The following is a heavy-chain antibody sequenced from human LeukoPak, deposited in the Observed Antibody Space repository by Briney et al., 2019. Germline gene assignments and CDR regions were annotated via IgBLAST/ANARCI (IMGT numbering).Heavy chain of an antibody. CDR3: ARDLAFGDFERYFDI. V-gene: IGHV3-20*04. D-gene: IGHD4-17*01. CDR2: INWNGERI. Sequence: PGGSLRLSCATSGFNFDVYGMSWVRQAPGMGLEWVSSINWNGERIGVAESVEGRITISRDNARRSVYLQMNSLRVEDTAFYYCARDLAFGDFERYFDIWGRGALVTVSS. J-gene: IGHJ2*01. CDR1: GFNFDVYG.